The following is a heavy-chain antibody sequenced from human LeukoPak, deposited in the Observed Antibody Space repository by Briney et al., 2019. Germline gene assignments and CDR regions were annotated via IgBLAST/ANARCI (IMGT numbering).Heavy chain of an antibody. V-gene: IGHV4-4*02. CDR1: GGSIRSSNW. CDR3: ARGVAAAGTDWFDP. D-gene: IGHD6-13*01. Sequence: PSGTLSLTRAVSGGSIRSSNWWSWVRQPPGKGLEWIGEIYHSGSTNYNPSLKSRVTISVDKSKNQFSLKLSSVTAADTAVYYCARGVAAAGTDWFDPWGQGTLVTVSS. CDR2: IYHSGST. J-gene: IGHJ5*02.